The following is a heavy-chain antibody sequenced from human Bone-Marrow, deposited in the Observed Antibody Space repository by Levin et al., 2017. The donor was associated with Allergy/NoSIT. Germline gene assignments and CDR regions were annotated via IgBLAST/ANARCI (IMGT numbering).Heavy chain of an antibody. D-gene: IGHD2-8*02. CDR1: GYIFSRYW. J-gene: IGHJ5*02. CDR2: IYPGDSDT. CDR3: ARMEVSGATWESNWFDP. Sequence: GESLKISCKGSGYIFSRYWIGWVRQMPGKGLEWMGIIYPGDSDTRYSPSFEGQVTMSADKSINTAYLQWSSLKASDTAIHYCARMEVSGATWESNWFDPWGQGTRVTVSS. V-gene: IGHV5-51*01.